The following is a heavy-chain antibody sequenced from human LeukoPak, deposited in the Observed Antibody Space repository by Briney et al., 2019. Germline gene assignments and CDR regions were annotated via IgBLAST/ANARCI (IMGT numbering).Heavy chain of an antibody. J-gene: IGHJ4*02. V-gene: IGHV3-23*01. CDR3: AKDRMMVVAATPDY. CDR2: ISGSGGST. Sequence: GGSLRLSCVASGFTFSSYAMSWVRQAPGKGLEWVSAISGSGGSTYYADSVKGRFTISRDNSKNTLYLQMNSLRAEDTAVYYCAKDRMMVVAATPDYWGQGTLVTVSS. D-gene: IGHD2-15*01. CDR1: GFTFSSYA.